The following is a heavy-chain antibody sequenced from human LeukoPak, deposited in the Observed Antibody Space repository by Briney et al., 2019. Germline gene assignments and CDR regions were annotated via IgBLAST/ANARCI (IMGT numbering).Heavy chain of an antibody. V-gene: IGHV3-48*03. CDR1: GFTFSSYE. J-gene: IGHJ3*02. CDR3: ARDLGGAAGAFDI. CDR2: ISSSGSTI. D-gene: IGHD6-13*01. Sequence: AGSLRLSCAASGFTFSSYEMNWVRQAPGKGLEWVSYISSSGSTIYYADSVKGRFTISRDNAKNSLYLQMNSLRAEDTAVYYCARDLGGAAGAFDIWGQGTMVTVSS.